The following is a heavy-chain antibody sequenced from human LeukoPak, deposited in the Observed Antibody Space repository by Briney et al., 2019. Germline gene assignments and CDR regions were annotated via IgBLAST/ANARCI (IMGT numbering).Heavy chain of an antibody. V-gene: IGHV3-21*04. D-gene: IGHD1-7*01. J-gene: IGHJ6*02. CDR3: AKAPAGTIFYYYYGMDV. CDR1: GFTFSSYS. CDR2: ISSSSSYI. Sequence: PGGSLRLSCAASGFTFSSYSMNWVRQAPGKGLEWVSSISSSSSYIYYADSVKGRFTISRDNSKNTLYLQMNSLRAEDTAVYYCAKAPAGTIFYYYYGMDVWGQGTTVTVSS.